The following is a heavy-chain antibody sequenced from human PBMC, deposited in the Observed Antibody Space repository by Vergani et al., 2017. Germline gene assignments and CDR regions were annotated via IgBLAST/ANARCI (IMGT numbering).Heavy chain of an antibody. Sequence: QLQLQESGPGLVKPSETLSLTCTVSGGSITYGAFYWGWIRQSPGKGLEWIGSIYYSENKFYNPSLESRVTLSIDTTKNQFSQKLKSVTAADTAVYYCARCFRDEGMIYGGTVENWFDPWGQGTLVTVSS. V-gene: IGHV4-39*01. J-gene: IGHJ5*02. D-gene: IGHD3-22*01. CDR1: GGSITYGAFY. CDR3: ARCFRDEGMIYGGTVENWFDP. CDR2: IYYSENK.